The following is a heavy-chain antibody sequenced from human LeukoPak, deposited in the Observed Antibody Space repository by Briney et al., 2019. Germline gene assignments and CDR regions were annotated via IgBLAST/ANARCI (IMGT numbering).Heavy chain of an antibody. CDR2: ITSSGRYI. V-gene: IGHV3-21*04. J-gene: IGHJ4*02. CDR3: ARDGLRRPPTPYCGGDCPLDY. Sequence: GGSLRLSCAASGFTFSSYSMNWVRQAPGKGLEWVSSITSSGRYIYYADSVKGRFTISRDNAKNSLYLQMNSLRVEDTAMYYCARDGLRRPPTPYCGGDCPLDYWGQGTLVSVSS. CDR1: GFTFSSYS. D-gene: IGHD2-21*02.